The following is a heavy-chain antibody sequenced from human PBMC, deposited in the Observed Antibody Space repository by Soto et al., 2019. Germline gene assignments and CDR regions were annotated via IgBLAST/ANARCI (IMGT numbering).Heavy chain of an antibody. J-gene: IGHJ4*02. CDR3: ARGSYFPYYFDY. Sequence: SETLSLTCTVSGGSISSYYWSWIRQPPGKGLEWIGYIYYSGSTNYNPSLKSRVTISVDTSKNQFSLKLSSVTAADTAVYYCARGSYFPYYFDYWGQGTLVTVSS. V-gene: IGHV4-59*01. CDR2: IYYSGST. CDR1: GGSISSYY. D-gene: IGHD3-10*01.